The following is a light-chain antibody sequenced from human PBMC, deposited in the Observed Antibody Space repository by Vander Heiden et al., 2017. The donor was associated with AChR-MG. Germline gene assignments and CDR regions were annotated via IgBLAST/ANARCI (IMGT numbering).Light chain of an antibody. V-gene: IGLV1-47*01. CDR1: WPNIGSNY. J-gene: IGLJ2*01. CDR2: NSD. Sequence: QSVLNQSPSVSGTPGQRVTMSCDGSWPNIGSNYVFWYQQRPGTAPKLVIFNSDQRPSGVPDRFSGSKAAASGSLVISDLRSEDEAIYYCSSWDDNFTGWLFGAGTNLTVL. CDR3: SSWDDNFTGWL.